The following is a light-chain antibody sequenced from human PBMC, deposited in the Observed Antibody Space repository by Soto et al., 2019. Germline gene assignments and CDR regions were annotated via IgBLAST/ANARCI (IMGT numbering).Light chain of an antibody. J-gene: IGKJ2*01. CDR3: QQRSNWPPDT. CDR1: QSVSSY. V-gene: IGKV3-11*01. Sequence: EIVLTQSPATLSLSPGERATLSCRASQSVSSYLAWYQQKPGQAPRLLIYDASNTATGIPARFSGSGSGTDIALPISSIETDDFAVYYCQQRSNWPPDTFGQGTKLEIK. CDR2: DAS.